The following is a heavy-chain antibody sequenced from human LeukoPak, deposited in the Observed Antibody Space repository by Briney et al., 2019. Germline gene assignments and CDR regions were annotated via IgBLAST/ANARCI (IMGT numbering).Heavy chain of an antibody. CDR3: ARGVIPAATYNWFDP. V-gene: IGHV4-34*01. CDR2: INHSGST. CDR1: GGSFSGYY. D-gene: IGHD2-2*01. J-gene: IGHJ5*02. Sequence: SETLSLTCAVYGGSFSGYYWSWIRQPPGKGLEWIGEINHSGSTNYNPSLKSRVTISVDTSKNQFSLKLSSVTAADTAVYYCARGVIPAATYNWFDPWGQGTLVTVSS.